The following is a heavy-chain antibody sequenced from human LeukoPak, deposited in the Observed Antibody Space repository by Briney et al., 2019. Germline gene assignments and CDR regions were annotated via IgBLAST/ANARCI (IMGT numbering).Heavy chain of an antibody. V-gene: IGHV1-69*13. CDR3: ARDKAGQPYLGDV. CDR1: GCTFSSYA. J-gene: IGHJ6*02. CDR2: IIPIFGTA. Sequence: ASVNVSCQASGCTFSSYAISWVRQAPGQGLEWMGGIIPIFGTANYAQKFQGRVTITADDSTSTAYMELSSLRSEDTAVYYCARDKAGQPYLGDVWGQGTTVTVSS.